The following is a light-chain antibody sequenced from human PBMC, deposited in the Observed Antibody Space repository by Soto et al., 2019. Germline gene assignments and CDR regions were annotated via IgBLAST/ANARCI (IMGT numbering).Light chain of an antibody. CDR3: QQYNNWPPEVT. CDR1: QSVNSN. CDR2: GAS. Sequence: EIVMTQSPATLSVSPGERATLSCRASQSVNSNLAWYQHKPGQAPRLLINGASTRATGIPARFSGSGSGTEFTLTISSLQSEDFAIYYCQQYNNWPPEVTFGQGTRLEIK. V-gene: IGKV3-15*01. J-gene: IGKJ5*01.